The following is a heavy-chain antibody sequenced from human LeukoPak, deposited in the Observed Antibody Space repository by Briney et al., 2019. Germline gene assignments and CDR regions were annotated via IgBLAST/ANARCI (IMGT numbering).Heavy chain of an antibody. CDR2: ISGSGGST. D-gene: IGHD2-2*01. CDR3: AKEWGFSLEYQLTDAFDI. Sequence: PGGSLRFSGAGSGFTFSSYAMSWDRQAPGQELMWVSTISGSGGSTSYADHVRGRFTISRDNSKNTLYLQMNSLRAEDTAVYYCAKEWGFSLEYQLTDAFDIWGQGTMVTVSS. J-gene: IGHJ3*02. V-gene: IGHV3-23*01. CDR1: GFTFSSYA.